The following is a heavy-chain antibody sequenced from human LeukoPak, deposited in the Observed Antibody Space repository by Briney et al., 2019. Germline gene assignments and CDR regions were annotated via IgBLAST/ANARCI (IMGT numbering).Heavy chain of an antibody. V-gene: IGHV3-66*02. Sequence: GGSLRLSCAASGFTVSSNYMSWVRQAPGKGLEWVSVIYSGGSTYYADSVKGRFTISRDNSKNTLYLQMNSLRAEDTAVYYCARNPPNYDFWSGYWYWGQGTLSPSPQ. D-gene: IGHD3-3*01. J-gene: IGHJ4*02. CDR2: IYSGGST. CDR1: GFTVSSNY. CDR3: ARNPPNYDFWSGYWY.